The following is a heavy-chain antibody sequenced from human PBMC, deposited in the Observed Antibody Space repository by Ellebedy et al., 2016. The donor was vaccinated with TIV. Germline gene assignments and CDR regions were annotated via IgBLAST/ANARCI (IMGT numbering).Heavy chain of an antibody. D-gene: IGHD3-10*01. Sequence: MPSETLSLTCTVSGGSISSSSYSWGWIRQPPGKGLEWIGSIYYSGSTYYNPSLKSRVTISVDTSKNQFSLKLSSVTAADTAVYYCARLLRVRGFDIWGQGTMVTVSS. CDR2: IYYSGST. V-gene: IGHV4-39*01. CDR1: GGSISSSSYS. J-gene: IGHJ3*02. CDR3: ARLLRVRGFDI.